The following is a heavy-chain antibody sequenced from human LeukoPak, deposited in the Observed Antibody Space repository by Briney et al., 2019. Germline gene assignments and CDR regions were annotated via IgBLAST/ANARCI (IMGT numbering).Heavy chain of an antibody. Sequence: SETLSLTCTVSGGSISSSTYYWGWIWQPPGKGLEWIGSIYYSGSTYYNPSLKSRVTISVDTSQNKVSLRLNSVTAADTAVYYCARDRAHYCVLDYWGQGTLVTVSS. CDR1: GGSISSSTYY. J-gene: IGHJ4*02. V-gene: IGHV4-39*02. CDR2: IYYSGST. D-gene: IGHD3-10*02. CDR3: ARDRAHYCVLDY.